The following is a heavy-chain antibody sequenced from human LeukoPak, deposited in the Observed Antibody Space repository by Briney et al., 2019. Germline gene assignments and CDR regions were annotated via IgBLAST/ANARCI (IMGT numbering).Heavy chain of an antibody. CDR1: GYTFTGYY. CDR3: ARREQWLVGDDY. D-gene: IGHD6-19*01. J-gene: IGHJ4*02. V-gene: IGHV1-18*04. CDR2: ISVYSGDT. Sequence: ASVKVSCKASGYTFTGYYMHWVRQAPGQGLEWMGWISVYSGDTKYAQKVQGRVTMTTDTSTSTAYMELRSLRSDDTAVYYCARREQWLVGDDYWGQGTLVTVSS.